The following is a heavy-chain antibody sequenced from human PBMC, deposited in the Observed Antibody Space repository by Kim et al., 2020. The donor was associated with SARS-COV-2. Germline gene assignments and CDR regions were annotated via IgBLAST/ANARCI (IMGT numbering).Heavy chain of an antibody. V-gene: IGHV3-7*01. Sequence: GGSLRLSCAASGFIFSTYWMSWVRQAPGKGLEWVANIKYDGSEKNYVDSVKGRFSISRDNAKKLVYLQMNSLRAEDTALYYCATLTNVRPDYWGQGALVIVSS. CDR1: GFIFSTYW. J-gene: IGHJ4*02. D-gene: IGHD3-10*01. CDR2: IKYDGSEK. CDR3: ATLTNVRPDY.